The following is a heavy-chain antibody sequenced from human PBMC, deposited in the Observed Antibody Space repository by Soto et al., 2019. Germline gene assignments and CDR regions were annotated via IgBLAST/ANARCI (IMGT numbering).Heavy chain of an antibody. D-gene: IGHD5-18*01. J-gene: IGHJ4*02. CDR2: ISGSGGST. Sequence: GGSLRLSCAASGFTLSSYAMSWVRQAPGKGLEWVSAISGSGGSTYYADSVKGRFTISRDNSKNTLYLQMNSLRAEDTAVYYCAKLRGVSYGYGGPSDYWGQGTLVTVSS. V-gene: IGHV3-23*01. CDR3: AKLRGVSYGYGGPSDY. CDR1: GFTLSSYA.